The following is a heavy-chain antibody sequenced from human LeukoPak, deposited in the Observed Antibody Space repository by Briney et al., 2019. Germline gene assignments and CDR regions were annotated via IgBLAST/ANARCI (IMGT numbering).Heavy chain of an antibody. CDR1: GYTFTGYY. D-gene: IGHD1-20*01. CDR2: INPNSGGT. Sequence: GASVKVSCKASGYTFTGYYMHWVRQAPGQGLEWMGWINPNSGGTNYAQKFQGRVTMTRDTSISTAYMELRRLRSDDTAVYYCAREGPTYNWKRDWFDPWGQGTLVTVSS. V-gene: IGHV1-2*02. CDR3: AREGPTYNWKRDWFDP. J-gene: IGHJ5*02.